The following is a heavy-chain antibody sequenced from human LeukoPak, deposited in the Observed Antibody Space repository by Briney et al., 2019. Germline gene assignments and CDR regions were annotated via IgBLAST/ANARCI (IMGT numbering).Heavy chain of an antibody. CDR3: ARDRWADYGSGSYWNWFDP. D-gene: IGHD3-10*01. CDR1: GGSISSYY. Sequence: SETLSLTCTVSGGSISSYYWSWIRQPPGKGLEWIGYIYYSGSTNYNPSLKSRVTISVDTSKNQFSLKLSSVTAADTAVYYCARDRWADYGSGSYWNWFDPWGQGTLVTVSS. CDR2: IYYSGST. V-gene: IGHV4-59*01. J-gene: IGHJ5*02.